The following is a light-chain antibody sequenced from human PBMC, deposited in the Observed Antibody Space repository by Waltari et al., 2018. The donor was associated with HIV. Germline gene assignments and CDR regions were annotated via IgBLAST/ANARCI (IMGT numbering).Light chain of an antibody. V-gene: IGLV3-25*03. CDR3: QSGDSSGTVV. CDR1: ALPHQY. J-gene: IGLJ2*01. CDR2: NDN. Sequence: SYELTQPPSMSVSPGHTARIPCSADALPHQYASWYKQKPGKAPVLLMYNDNERPAGVPERISGSSSGTTATLSISGVQAEDEADYYCQSGDSSGTVVFGGGTKLTVL.